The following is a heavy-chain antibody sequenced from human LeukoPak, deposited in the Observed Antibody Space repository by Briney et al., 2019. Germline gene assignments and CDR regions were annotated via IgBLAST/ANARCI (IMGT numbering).Heavy chain of an antibody. CDR3: ARESRGYRYGYYYYYDMDV. CDR1: GYTFTSYG. D-gene: IGHD5-18*01. Sequence: ASVKVFCKASGYTFTSYGISWVRQAPGQGLEWMGWISGYNGNINHAQKFQGRVTMTTDASTSTAYMELRSLRSDDTAVYYCARESRGYRYGYYYYYDMDVWGQGTTVTVSS. CDR2: ISGYNGNI. J-gene: IGHJ6*02. V-gene: IGHV1-18*01.